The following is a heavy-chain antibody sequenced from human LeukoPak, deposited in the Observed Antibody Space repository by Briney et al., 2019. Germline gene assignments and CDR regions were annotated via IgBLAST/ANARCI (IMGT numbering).Heavy chain of an antibody. D-gene: IGHD4-11*01. CDR2: ISWNSGSI. J-gene: IGHJ4*02. CDR1: GFTFSTYA. Sequence: GGSLRLSCEASGFTFSTYAMSWVRQAPGKGLEWVSGISWNSGSIGYADSVKGRFTISRDNAKNSLYLQMNSLRAEDMALYYCAKDINSNYARSAIDYWGQGTLVTVSS. V-gene: IGHV3-9*03. CDR3: AKDINSNYARSAIDY.